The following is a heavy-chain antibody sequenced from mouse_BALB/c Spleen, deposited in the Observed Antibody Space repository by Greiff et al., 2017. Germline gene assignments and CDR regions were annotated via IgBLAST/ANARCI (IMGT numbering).Heavy chain of an antibody. CDR2: ISNGGGST. Sequence: EVKLVESGGGLVQPGGSLKLSCAASGFTFSSYTMSWVRQTPEKRLEWVAYISNGGGSTYYPDTVKGRFTISRDNAKNTLYLQMSSLKSEDTAMYYCARPGYGHDEFAYWGQGTLVTVSA. CDR3: ARPGYGHDEFAY. D-gene: IGHD2-2*01. V-gene: IGHV5-12-2*01. CDR1: GFTFSSYT. J-gene: IGHJ3*01.